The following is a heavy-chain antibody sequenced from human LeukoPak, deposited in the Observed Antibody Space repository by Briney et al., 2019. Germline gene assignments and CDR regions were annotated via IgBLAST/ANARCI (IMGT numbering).Heavy chain of an antibody. CDR3: ARQLDYGGFGAFGI. Sequence: GESLKISCKGSGFTFTNYWIHWVRQMPGKGLEWMGNVYPGDSDTRYSPSFQGQVTISADKSITTTYLQWNSLKASDTAIYYCARQLDYGGFGAFGIWGQGTMVTVSS. V-gene: IGHV5-51*01. CDR2: VYPGDSDT. CDR1: GFTFTNYW. D-gene: IGHD4-23*01. J-gene: IGHJ3*02.